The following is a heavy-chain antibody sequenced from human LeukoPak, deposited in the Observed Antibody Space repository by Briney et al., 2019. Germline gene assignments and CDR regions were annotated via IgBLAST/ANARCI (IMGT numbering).Heavy chain of an antibody. V-gene: IGHV1-2*02. J-gene: IGHJ6*03. D-gene: IGHD1-14*01. Sequence: GASVKVSCKASGYTFTGYYMHWVRQAPGQGLEWMGWINPNSGGTNYAQKFQGRVTMTRDTPSSTAYMKLSRLRSDDTAVYNCARDRDLNVKYRDYYYFRDVGGKGTTLTVS. CDR1: GYTFTGYY. CDR3: ARDRDLNVKYRDYYYFRDV. CDR2: INPNSGGT.